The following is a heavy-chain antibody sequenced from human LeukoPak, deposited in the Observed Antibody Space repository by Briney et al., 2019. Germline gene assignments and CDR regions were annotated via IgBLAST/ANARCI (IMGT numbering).Heavy chain of an antibody. D-gene: IGHD1-26*01. V-gene: IGHV4-39*07. CDR3: ARAIVGATSYYYYYYMDV. Sequence: SETLSLTCTVSGGSISSSLYYWAWIRQPPGKGLEWIGSIYYNGDTYYNPSLKSRVTISVDTSKNQFSLELSSVTAADTAVYYCARAIVGATSYYYYYYMDVWGKGTTVTVSS. CDR1: GGSISSSLYY. CDR2: IYYNGDT. J-gene: IGHJ6*03.